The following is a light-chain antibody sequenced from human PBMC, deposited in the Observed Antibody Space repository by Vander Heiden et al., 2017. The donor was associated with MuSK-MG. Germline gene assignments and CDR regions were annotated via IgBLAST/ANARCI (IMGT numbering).Light chain of an antibody. CDR2: GAS. CDR3: QQYGNSPKLT. J-gene: IGKJ4*01. V-gene: IGKV3-20*01. CDR1: QSVSSTY. Sequence: EIVLTRSPGTLSLSPGERATLSCRASQSVSSTYLAWYQQKPGQAPRLLIYGASSRATGIPDRFSGSGSGTDFTLTISRLEPEDFAVYYCQQYGNSPKLTFGGGTKVEIK.